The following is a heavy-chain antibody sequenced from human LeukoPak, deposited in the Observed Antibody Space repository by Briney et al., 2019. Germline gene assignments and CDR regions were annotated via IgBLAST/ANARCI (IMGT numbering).Heavy chain of an antibody. D-gene: IGHD3-9*01. CDR2: IYTSGGT. Sequence: SETLSLTCTVSGGSISSSSYYWGWIRQPPGKGLEWIGRIYTSGGTNYNPSLKSRVTMSVDTPKNQFSLKLSSVTAADTAVYYCTRINYYDIFAWGQGTLVTVSS. CDR3: TRINYYDIFA. V-gene: IGHV4-61*05. CDR1: GGSISSSSYY. J-gene: IGHJ5*02.